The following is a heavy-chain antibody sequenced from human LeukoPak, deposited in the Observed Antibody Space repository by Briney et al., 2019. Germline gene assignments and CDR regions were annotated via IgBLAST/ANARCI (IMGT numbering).Heavy chain of an antibody. J-gene: IGHJ4*02. CDR3: ARDGSVDCSSTSCPSGFDY. Sequence: GRSLRLSCAASGFTFSSYGMLWVRQAPGKGLEWVAVIWYDGSNKYYADSVKGRFTISRDNSKNTLYLQMNSLRAEDTAVYYCARDGSVDCSSTSCPSGFDYWGQGTLVTVSS. V-gene: IGHV3-33*01. CDR2: IWYDGSNK. CDR1: GFTFSSYG. D-gene: IGHD2-2*01.